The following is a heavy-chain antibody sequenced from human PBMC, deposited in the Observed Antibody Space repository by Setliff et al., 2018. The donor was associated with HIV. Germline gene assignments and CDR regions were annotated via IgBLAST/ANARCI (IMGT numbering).Heavy chain of an antibody. Sequence: GGSLRLSCEGSGFSFASHAMTWVRQAPGKGLEWVSTFTDSAVITLYADSVKGRFTMSRDNSKNTMYLQMNSLRAEDTAVYFCAKDILCSGGSCKHFDYWGQGTLVTVSS. J-gene: IGHJ4*02. CDR2: FTDSAVIT. CDR3: AKDILCSGGSCKHFDY. D-gene: IGHD2-15*01. CDR1: GFSFASHA. V-gene: IGHV3-23*01.